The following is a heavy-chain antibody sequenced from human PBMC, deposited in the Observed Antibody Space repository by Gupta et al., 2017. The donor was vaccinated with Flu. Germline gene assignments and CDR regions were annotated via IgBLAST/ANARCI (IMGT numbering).Heavy chain of an antibody. V-gene: IGHV4-38-2*01. CDR1: GYSISSGYY. J-gene: IGHJ4*02. Sequence: QVQLQESGPGLVKPSETLSLTCAVSGYSISSGYYWGWIRQPPGKGLEWIGSIYYSGSTYYKAALKGRVTLSVDTPKNQFALRLSSGNAADTAVYYCASTGIGYSSASDYWGRGTLVTVSS. D-gene: IGHD5-18*01. CDR2: IYYSGST. CDR3: ASTGIGYSSASDY.